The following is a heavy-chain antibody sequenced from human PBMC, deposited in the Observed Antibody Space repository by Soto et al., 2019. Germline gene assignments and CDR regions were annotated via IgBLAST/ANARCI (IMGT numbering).Heavy chain of an antibody. CDR3: ARDRICSSTSCHDYYYYYYMDV. V-gene: IGHV3-11*01. J-gene: IGHJ6*03. D-gene: IGHD2-2*01. CDR2: ISSSGSTI. CDR1: GFTFSDYY. Sequence: GGSLRLSCAASGFTFSDYYMSWIRQAPGKGLEWVSYISSSGSTIYYADSVKGRFTISRDNAKNSLYLQMNSLRAEDTAVYYCARDRICSSTSCHDYYYYYYMDVWGKGTTVTVSS.